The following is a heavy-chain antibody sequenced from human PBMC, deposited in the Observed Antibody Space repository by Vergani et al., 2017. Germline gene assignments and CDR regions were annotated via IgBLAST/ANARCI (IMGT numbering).Heavy chain of an antibody. CDR2: ISYDGSNK. J-gene: IGHJ4*02. D-gene: IGHD6-19*01. CDR3: AKDRPSIAVAGTFDY. V-gene: IGHV3-30*18. CDR1: GFTFSSYG. Sequence: QVQLVESGGGVVQPGRSLRLSCAASGFTFSSYGMHWVRQAPGKGLEWVAVISYDGSNKYYADSVKGRLTISRDNSKNTLYLQMNSLRAEDTAVYYCAKDRPSIAVAGTFDYWGQGTLVTVSS.